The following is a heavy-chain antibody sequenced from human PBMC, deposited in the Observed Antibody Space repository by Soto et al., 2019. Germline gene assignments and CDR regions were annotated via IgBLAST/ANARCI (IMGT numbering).Heavy chain of an antibody. CDR1: GGSISSGDYY. CDR3: ARDKRLLWSGYDLYGMDV. CDR2: IYYSGST. Sequence: PSETLSLTCTVSGGSISSGDYYWSWIRQPPGKGLEWIGYIYYSGSTYYNPSLKSRVTISVDTSKNQFSLKLSSVTAADTAVYYCARDKRLLWSGYDLYGMDVWGQGTTVTVS. J-gene: IGHJ6*02. V-gene: IGHV4-30-4*01. D-gene: IGHD3-3*01.